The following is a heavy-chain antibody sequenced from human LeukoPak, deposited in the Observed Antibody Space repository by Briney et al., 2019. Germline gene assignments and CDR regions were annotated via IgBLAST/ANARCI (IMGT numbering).Heavy chain of an antibody. Sequence: GGSLRLSCAASGFTFSSYWMSWVRQAPGKGLEWVANIKQDGSEKYYVDSVKGRFTISRDNAKNSLYLQMNSLRAEDTAVYYCARVHYCSSTSCYAGYFDYWGQGTLVTVSS. CDR2: IKQDGSEK. V-gene: IGHV3-7*01. CDR1: GFTFSSYW. CDR3: ARVHYCSSTSCYAGYFDY. J-gene: IGHJ4*02. D-gene: IGHD2-2*01.